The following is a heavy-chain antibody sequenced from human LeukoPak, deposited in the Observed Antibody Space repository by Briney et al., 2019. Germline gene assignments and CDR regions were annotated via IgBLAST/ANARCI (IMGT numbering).Heavy chain of an antibody. Sequence: ASVKVSCKVSGYTLTELSMHWVLQAPGKGLEWMGGFDPEDGETIYAQKFQGRVTMSEDTSTDTAYMELSSLRSEDTAVYYCATGPSYDILRDYYYYYGMDVWGQGTTVTVSS. CDR2: FDPEDGET. J-gene: IGHJ6*02. V-gene: IGHV1-24*01. D-gene: IGHD3-9*01. CDR1: GYTLTELS. CDR3: ATGPSYDILRDYYYYYGMDV.